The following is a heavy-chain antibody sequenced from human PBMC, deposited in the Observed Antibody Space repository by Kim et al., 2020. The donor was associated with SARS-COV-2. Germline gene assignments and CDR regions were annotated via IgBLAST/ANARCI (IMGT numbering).Heavy chain of an antibody. CDR1: GFTFGTYA. CDR3: ERTRSCRISRCHVDY. J-gene: IGHJ4*01. D-gene: IGHD3-3*02. V-gene: IGHV3-23*01. Sequence: GGSLRLSCAASGFTFGTYAMSWVRQAPGKGLEWVSGISGSGGSTYYADSVKGRFTISRDSSKNTLYLQMNSLTADDTALYYCERTRSCRISRCHVDYWG. CDR2: ISGSGGST.